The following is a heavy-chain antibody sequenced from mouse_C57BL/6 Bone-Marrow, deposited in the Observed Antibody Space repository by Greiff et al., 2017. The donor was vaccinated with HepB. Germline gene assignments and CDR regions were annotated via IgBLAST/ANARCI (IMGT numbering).Heavy chain of an antibody. CDR1: GFSFNTYA. CDR3: VRSYGSSTYYAMDY. V-gene: IGHV10-1*01. Sequence: EVQLQESGGGLVQPKGSLKLSCAASGFSFNTYAMNWVRQAPGKGLEWVARIRSKSNNYATYYADSVKDRFTISRDDSESMLYLQMNNLKTEDTAMYYCVRSYGSSTYYAMDYWGQGTSVTVSS. J-gene: IGHJ4*01. CDR2: IRSKSNNYAT. D-gene: IGHD1-1*01.